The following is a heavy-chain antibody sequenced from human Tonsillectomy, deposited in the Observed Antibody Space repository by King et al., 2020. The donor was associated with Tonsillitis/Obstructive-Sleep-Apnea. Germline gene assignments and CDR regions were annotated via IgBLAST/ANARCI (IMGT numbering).Heavy chain of an antibody. CDR3: ARDGGAEVYVDAFDI. CDR2: ISSGSSTI. J-gene: IGHJ3*02. Sequence: QLVQSGGGLVQPGGSLRLSCVASGFIFRGYSMSWVRQAPGKGLEWGSYISSGSSTINYADSVKGRFTISRDNAKNSWYLQMKSLRDEDTAVYYCARDGGAEVYVDAFDIWGQGTMVTVSP. V-gene: IGHV3-48*02. CDR1: GFIFRGYS. D-gene: IGHD5/OR15-5a*01.